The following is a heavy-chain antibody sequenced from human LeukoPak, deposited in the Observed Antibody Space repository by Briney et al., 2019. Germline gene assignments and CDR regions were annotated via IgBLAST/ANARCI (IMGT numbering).Heavy chain of an antibody. CDR3: ARGRTYYDILNDAFDI. V-gene: IGHV3-21*01. CDR1: GFTFSNYN. Sequence: GGSLRLSCAASGFTFSNYNMNWVRQAPGKVLEWVSSITYSSTYIYYADSVKGRFTISRDNAKNSVYLEMNSLRAEDTAVYYCARGRTYYDILNDAFDIWGQGTMVTVSS. CDR2: ITYSSTYI. J-gene: IGHJ3*02. D-gene: IGHD3-9*01.